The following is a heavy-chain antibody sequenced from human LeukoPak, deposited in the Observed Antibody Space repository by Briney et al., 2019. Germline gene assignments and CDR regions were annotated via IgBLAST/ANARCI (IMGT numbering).Heavy chain of an antibody. Sequence: KPSETLSLTCTVSGGSVSSYYWSWIRQPPGKGLEWIGYIYHSGSTYYNPSLKSRVTISVDRSKNQFSLKLSSVTAADTAVYYCAIGRLYYYYMDVWGKGTTVTVSS. D-gene: IGHD3-3*01. CDR1: GGSVSSYY. J-gene: IGHJ6*03. CDR2: IYHSGST. V-gene: IGHV4-59*02. CDR3: AIGRLYYYYMDV.